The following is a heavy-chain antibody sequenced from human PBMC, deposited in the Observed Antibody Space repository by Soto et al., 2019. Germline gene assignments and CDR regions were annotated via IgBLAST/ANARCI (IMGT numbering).Heavy chain of an antibody. CDR1: GFTFSSYG. J-gene: IGHJ4*02. V-gene: IGHV3-30*03. Sequence: QAQLVESGGGVVQPGRSLRPSCAASGFTFSSYGMHWVRQAPGTGREWVAVISYDGGLQHYADSVKGRFTISRDNSKNMVLLQMNSLRAEDTAVYYCVSDRGYGHASVPYSWGQGTLVSVSS. D-gene: IGHD5-18*01. CDR2: ISYDGGLQ. CDR3: VSDRGYGHASVPYS.